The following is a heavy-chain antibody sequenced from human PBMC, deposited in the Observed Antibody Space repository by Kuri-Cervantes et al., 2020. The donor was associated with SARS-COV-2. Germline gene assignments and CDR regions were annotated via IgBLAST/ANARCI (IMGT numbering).Heavy chain of an antibody. CDR1: GGSVSSGSYY. D-gene: IGHD2-15*01. V-gene: IGHV4-61*01. J-gene: IGHJ6*02. Sequence: SETLSLTCTVSGGSVSSGSYYWSWIRQPPGKGLEWIGYIYYSGSTNYNPSLKSRVTISVDTSKNQFSLKLSSVTAADTAVYYCAREGCSGGSCYSSYYYYGMDVWGQGTTVTVSS. CDR3: AREGCSGGSCYSSYYYYGMDV. CDR2: IYYSGST.